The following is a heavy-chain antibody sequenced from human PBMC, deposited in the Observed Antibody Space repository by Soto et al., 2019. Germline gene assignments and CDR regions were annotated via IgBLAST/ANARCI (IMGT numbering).Heavy chain of an antibody. CDR1: GYTFTGYY. CDR3: ARADCSSTSCPHHRYYYYGMDV. D-gene: IGHD2-2*01. CDR2: INPNSGGT. Sequence: ASVKVSCKASGYTFTGYYMHWVRQAPGQGLEWMGWINPNSGGTNYAQKFQGWVTMTRDTSISTAYMELSRLRSDDTVVYYCARADCSSTSCPHHRYYYYGMDVWGQGTTVTVSS. V-gene: IGHV1-2*04. J-gene: IGHJ6*02.